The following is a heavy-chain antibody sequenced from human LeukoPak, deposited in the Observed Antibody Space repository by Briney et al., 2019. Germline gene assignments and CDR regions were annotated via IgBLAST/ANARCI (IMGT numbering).Heavy chain of an antibody. Sequence: PGESLKISCKGSGYSFANYWIGWVRQMPGKGLEWKGIIYPGDSDTRYSPSFQGQVTISADKSISTAYLQWSSLKASDTAMYYCALNPRGYCSGGRCYIGYWGQGTLVTVSS. CDR3: ALNPRGYCSGGRCYIGY. J-gene: IGHJ4*02. CDR1: GYSFANYW. CDR2: IYPGDSDT. V-gene: IGHV5-51*01. D-gene: IGHD2-15*01.